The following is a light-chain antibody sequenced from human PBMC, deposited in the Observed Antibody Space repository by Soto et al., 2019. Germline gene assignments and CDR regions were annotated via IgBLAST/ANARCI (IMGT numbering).Light chain of an antibody. J-gene: IGLJ2*01. CDR3: LLYLSGHVRL. Sequence: QTVVTQEPSLTVSPGGTVTLTCASSTGEVTSGYVPNWIQKKPGQAPRSLIFSTSNKHSWTPARFSGSLLGGKAALTLSGVQPEDEAEYYCLLYLSGHVRLFGGGTKLTVL. CDR2: STS. V-gene: IGLV7-43*01. CDR1: TGEVTSGYV.